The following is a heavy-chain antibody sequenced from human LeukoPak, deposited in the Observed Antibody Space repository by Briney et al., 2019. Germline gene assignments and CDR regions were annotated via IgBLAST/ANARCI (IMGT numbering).Heavy chain of an antibody. J-gene: IGHJ4*02. CDR2: ISSSGSTI. Sequence: GGSLRLSCAASGFTFSSYEMNWVRQAPGKGLEWVSYISSSGSTIYYADSVKGRFTISSDNAKNSLYLQMNSLRAEDTAVYYCAREYCSSTSCYPMDYWGQGTLVTVSS. CDR1: GFTFSSYE. CDR3: AREYCSSTSCYPMDY. D-gene: IGHD2-2*01. V-gene: IGHV3-48*03.